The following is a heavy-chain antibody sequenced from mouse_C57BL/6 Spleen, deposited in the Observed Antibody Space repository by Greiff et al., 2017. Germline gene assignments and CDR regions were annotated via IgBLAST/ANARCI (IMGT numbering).Heavy chain of an antibody. J-gene: IGHJ4*01. CDR1: GFTFTDYY. CDR3: ARWNYVNYDAMDY. V-gene: IGHV7-3*01. CDR2: IRNKANGYTT. D-gene: IGHD2-1*01. Sequence: EVQLVESGGGLVQPGGSLSLSCAASGFTFTDYYMSWVRQPPGKALEWLGFIRNKANGYTTEYSASVKGRFTISRDNSQSILYLQMNALRAEDSATYHCARWNYVNYDAMDYWGQGTSVTVSS.